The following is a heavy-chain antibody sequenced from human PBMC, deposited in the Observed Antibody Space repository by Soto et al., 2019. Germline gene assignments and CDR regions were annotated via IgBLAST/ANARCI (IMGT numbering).Heavy chain of an antibody. CDR1: GFDFSSYG. CDR2: LGFDGGGR. D-gene: IGHD1-26*01. Sequence: QMPLVESGGGVVQPGRSLRLSCAASGFDFSSYGMHWVRQTPGKGLEWVAVLGFDGGGRYYADSVKGRFTISRDNSKKMLYLQMDSLRVEDTALYYCAREPVGPDYAMDVWGQGTTVTVSS. J-gene: IGHJ6*02. CDR3: AREPVGPDYAMDV. V-gene: IGHV3-33*01.